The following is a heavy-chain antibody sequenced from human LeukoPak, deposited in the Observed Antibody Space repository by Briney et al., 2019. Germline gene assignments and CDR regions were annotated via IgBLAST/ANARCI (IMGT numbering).Heavy chain of an antibody. J-gene: IGHJ5*02. CDR3: ARDPSSSWYSNWFDP. V-gene: IGHV3-30-3*01. CDR1: GFTFSSYA. CDR2: ISYDGSNK. Sequence: GGSLRLSCAASGFTFSSYAMHWVRQAPGKGLEWVAVISYDGSNKCYADSVKSRFTISRDNSKNTLYLQMNSLRAEDTAVYYCARDPSSSWYSNWFDPWGQGTLVTVSS. D-gene: IGHD6-13*01.